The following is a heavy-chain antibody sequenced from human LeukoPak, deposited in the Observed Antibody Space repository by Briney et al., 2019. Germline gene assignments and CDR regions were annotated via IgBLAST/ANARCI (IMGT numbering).Heavy chain of an antibody. D-gene: IGHD3-3*01. CDR1: GFTFSSYS. V-gene: IGHV3-21*01. J-gene: IGHJ4*02. CDR3: ARVPGYDFWSGYYDY. CDR2: ISSSSYI. Sequence: GGSLRLSCAASGFTFSSYSMNWVRQAPGKGLEWVSSISSSSYIYYADSVKGRFTISRDNAKNSLYLQMNSLRAEDTAVYYCARVPGYDFWSGYYDYWGQGTLVTVSS.